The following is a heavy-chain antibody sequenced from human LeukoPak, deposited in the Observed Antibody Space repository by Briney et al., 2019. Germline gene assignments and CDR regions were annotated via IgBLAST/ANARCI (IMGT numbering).Heavy chain of an antibody. CDR3: ARGYYDILTGYPIYFDY. J-gene: IGHJ4*02. V-gene: IGHV3-20*04. CDR1: GFTVSSNY. Sequence: GGSLRLSCAASGFTVSSNYMSWVRQAPGKGLEWVSGINWNVGSTGYADSVKGRFTISRDNAKNSLYLQMNSLRAEDTALYYCARGYYDILTGYPIYFDYWGQGTLVTVSS. CDR2: INWNVGST. D-gene: IGHD3-9*01.